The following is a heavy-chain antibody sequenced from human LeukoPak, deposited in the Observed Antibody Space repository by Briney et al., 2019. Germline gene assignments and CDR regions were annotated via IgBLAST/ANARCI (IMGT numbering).Heavy chain of an antibody. Sequence: PGGSLRLSCAASGFTFSSCSMNWVRQAPGKGLEWVSFISTSSSYIYYADSVKGRFTISRDNAKNSLYLQMNSLRVEDTAVYYCARDRGTYYYDSTSHYDAFDIWGQGTLVTVSS. CDR1: GFTFSSCS. D-gene: IGHD3-22*01. CDR3: ARDRGTYYYDSTSHYDAFDI. CDR2: ISTSSSYI. J-gene: IGHJ3*02. V-gene: IGHV3-21*01.